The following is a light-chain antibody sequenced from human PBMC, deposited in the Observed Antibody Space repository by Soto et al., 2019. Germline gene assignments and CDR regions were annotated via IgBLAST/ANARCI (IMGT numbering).Light chain of an antibody. J-gene: IGLJ3*02. CDR1: KVGNKY. V-gene: IGLV3-1*01. CDR3: QAWDSRSYVV. Sequence: SYDLTQPPSVSVSPGQTAIITCSGDKVGNKYTCWYQQKPGQSPVLVIYQDNKRPSGIPERFSGSNSGNTATLTISGTQAMDEADYYCQAWDSRSYVVFGGWTKLTVL. CDR2: QDN.